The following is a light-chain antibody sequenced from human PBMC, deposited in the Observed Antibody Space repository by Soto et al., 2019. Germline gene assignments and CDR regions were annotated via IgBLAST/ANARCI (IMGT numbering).Light chain of an antibody. J-gene: IGLJ1*01. CDR1: SSDVGGYNY. Sequence: QSALTQPPSASGSPGQSVTISCTGTSSDVGGYNYVSWYQQHPGKAPQLVIYGVNKRTSGVPDRFSGSKSGNTASLTVSGHQSEDEADYYCSSYAGSNILYVFGTGTKVTVL. CDR2: GVN. CDR3: SSYAGSNILYV. V-gene: IGLV2-8*01.